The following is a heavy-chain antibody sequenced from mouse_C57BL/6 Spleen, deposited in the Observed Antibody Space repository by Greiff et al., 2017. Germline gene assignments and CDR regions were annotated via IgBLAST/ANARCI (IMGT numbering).Heavy chain of an antibody. V-gene: IGHV2-5*01. D-gene: IGHD2-5*01. CDR2: IWRGGST. CDR1: GFSLTSYG. J-gene: IGHJ4*01. CDR3: AAYSNYYAMDY. Sequence: VMLVESGPGLVQPSQSLSITCTVSGFSLTSYGVHWVRQSPGKGLEWLGVIWRGGSTDYNAAFMSRLSITKNNAKIQVFFKMNSLQADDTAIYYCAAYSNYYAMDYWRQETSVTVSS.